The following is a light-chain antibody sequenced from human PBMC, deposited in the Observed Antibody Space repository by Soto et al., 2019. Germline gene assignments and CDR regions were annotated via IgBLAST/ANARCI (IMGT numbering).Light chain of an antibody. V-gene: IGKV3-20*01. CDR2: GAS. CDR1: QSVSSSY. CDR3: QQYGSSPLT. Sequence: EIVLTQSPGTLSFSPGERATLSRRASQSVSSSYLAWYQQKPGQAPRLLIYGASSRATGIPDRFSGSGSGTDFTLTISRLEPEDFAVYYCQQYGSSPLTFGGGTKVDIK. J-gene: IGKJ4*01.